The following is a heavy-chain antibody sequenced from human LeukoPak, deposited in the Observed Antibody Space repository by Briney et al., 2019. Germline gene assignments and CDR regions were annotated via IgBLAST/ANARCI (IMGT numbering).Heavy chain of an antibody. CDR3: ARDSATVAYCGGDCSFDY. CDR1: GYTFTSYG. D-gene: IGHD2-21*02. CDR2: ISAYNGNT. J-gene: IGHJ4*02. Sequence: ASVKVSCKASGYTFTSYGISWVRQAPGQGLEWMGWISAYNGNTNYAQKLQGRVTMTTDTSTSTAYMELRSLRSDNTAVYYCARDSATVAYCGGDCSFDYWGQGTLVTVSS. V-gene: IGHV1-18*01.